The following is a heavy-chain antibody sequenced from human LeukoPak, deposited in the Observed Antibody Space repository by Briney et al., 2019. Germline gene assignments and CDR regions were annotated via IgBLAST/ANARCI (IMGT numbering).Heavy chain of an antibody. Sequence: SSETLSLTCTVSGGSISSYNWSWIRQPPGKGLEWIGYIYYSGSTNYNTSLKSRVTISVDTSKNQFSLKLSSVTAADTAVYYCARSGYQLLSGPFDYWGQGTLVTVSS. CDR2: IYYSGST. CDR3: ARSGYQLLSGPFDY. CDR1: GGSISSYN. J-gene: IGHJ4*02. V-gene: IGHV4-59*01. D-gene: IGHD2-2*01.